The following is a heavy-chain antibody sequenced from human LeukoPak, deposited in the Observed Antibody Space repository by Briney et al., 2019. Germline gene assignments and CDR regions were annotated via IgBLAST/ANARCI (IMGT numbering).Heavy chain of an antibody. D-gene: IGHD6-19*01. Sequence: ASVKVSCKASGGTFSSYAISWVRQAPGQGLEWMGRIIPILGIANYAQKFQGRVTITADKSTSTAYMELSSLRSEDTAVYYCARAIAVAQYYFDYWGQGTLVTVSS. V-gene: IGHV1-69*04. CDR3: ARAIAVAQYYFDY. CDR2: IIPILGIA. J-gene: IGHJ4*02. CDR1: GGTFSSYA.